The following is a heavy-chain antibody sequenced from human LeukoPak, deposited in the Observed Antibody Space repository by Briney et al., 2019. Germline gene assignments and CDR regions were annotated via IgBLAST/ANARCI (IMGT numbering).Heavy chain of an antibody. J-gene: IGHJ6*03. CDR3: ASGVATIISPRYYYMDV. CDR2: ISAYNGNT. CDR1: GYTFTSYG. Sequence: ASVKVSCKASGYTFTSYGISWVRQAPGQGLEWMGWISAYNGNTNYAQKLQGRVTMTTDTSTSTAYMELRSLRSDDTAVYYCASGVATIISPRYYYMDVWGKGITVTVSS. D-gene: IGHD5-12*01. V-gene: IGHV1-18*01.